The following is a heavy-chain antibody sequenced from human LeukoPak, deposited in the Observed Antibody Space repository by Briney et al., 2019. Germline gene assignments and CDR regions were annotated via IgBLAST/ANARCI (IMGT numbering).Heavy chain of an antibody. CDR1: GYSISSGYY. V-gene: IGHV4-38-2*02. D-gene: IGHD3-22*01. Sequence: SETLSLTCTVSGYSISSGYYWGWIRQPPGKGLEWIGSIYHSGSTYYNPSLKSRVTISVDTSKNQFSLKLSSVTAADTAVYYCARVRDRYDSSGYYYRLFFDYWGQGTLVTVSS. CDR3: ARVRDRYDSSGYYYRLFFDY. CDR2: IYHSGST. J-gene: IGHJ4*02.